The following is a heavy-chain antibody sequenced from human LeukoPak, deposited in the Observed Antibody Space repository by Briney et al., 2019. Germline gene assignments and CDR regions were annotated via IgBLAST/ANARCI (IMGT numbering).Heavy chain of an antibody. J-gene: IGHJ4*02. Sequence: GESLKISCKGSRYSFTSYWIGWVRQVPGKGLEWMGIIYPGDSDTRYSPSFQGQVTISADKSISTAYLQWSSLKASDTAMYYCATVGYSSGWVSHYYFDYWGQGTLVTVSS. CDR2: IYPGDSDT. V-gene: IGHV5-51*01. CDR1: RYSFTSYW. D-gene: IGHD6-19*01. CDR3: ATVGYSSGWVSHYYFDY.